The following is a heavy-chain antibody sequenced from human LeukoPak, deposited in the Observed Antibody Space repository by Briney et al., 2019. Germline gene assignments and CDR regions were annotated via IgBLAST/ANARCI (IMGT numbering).Heavy chain of an antibody. Sequence: GGSLRLSCAASGFTFSSYAMHWVRQAPGKGLEWVANINQNGSEKYSVDSVKGRFTISRDNARNSLYLQMNSLRAEDTAVFYCARKRGFSYGPFDYWGRGTLVTVSS. J-gene: IGHJ4*02. CDR1: GFTFSSYA. V-gene: IGHV3-7*04. CDR2: INQNGSEK. D-gene: IGHD5-18*01. CDR3: ARKRGFSYGPFDY.